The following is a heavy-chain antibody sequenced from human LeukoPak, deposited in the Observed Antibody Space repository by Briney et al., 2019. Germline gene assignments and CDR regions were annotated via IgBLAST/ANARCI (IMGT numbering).Heavy chain of an antibody. CDR1: GGSISSNSYY. CDR3: ARVKYDYVWGSYRDIDLTDY. D-gene: IGHD3-16*02. Sequence: SETLSLTCTVSGGSISSNSYYWSWIRQPAGKGLEWIGRISSSGSTNYNPSLKSRVTISVDTSKNQFSLKLSSVTAADTAVYYCARVKYDYVWGSYRDIDLTDYWGQGTLVTVSS. J-gene: IGHJ4*02. V-gene: IGHV4-61*02. CDR2: ISSSGST.